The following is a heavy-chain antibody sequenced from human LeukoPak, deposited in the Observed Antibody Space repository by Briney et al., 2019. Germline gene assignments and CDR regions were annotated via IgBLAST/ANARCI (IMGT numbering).Heavy chain of an antibody. CDR2: ITSSGTHI. V-gene: IGHV3-21*04. D-gene: IGHD1-1*01. CDR3: ARESRGTIGTTAFDY. Sequence: PGGSLRLSCAASGFTFSSYSMNWVRQAPGKGLEWVSSITSSGTHIYYADSLKGRFTISRDNAKNSLYLQMNSLRVEDTAVYYCARESRGTIGTTAFDYWGQGTLVTVSS. CDR1: GFTFSSYS. J-gene: IGHJ4*02.